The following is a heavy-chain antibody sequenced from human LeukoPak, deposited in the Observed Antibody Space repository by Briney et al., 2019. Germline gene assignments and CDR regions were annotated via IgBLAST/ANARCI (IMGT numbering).Heavy chain of an antibody. CDR1: GYSFTSYG. CDR3: ARVSAYDILTGYSPNWLDP. J-gene: IGHJ5*02. D-gene: IGHD3-9*01. V-gene: IGHV1-18*01. CDR2: INGYSGNT. Sequence: ASVKVSCKASGYSFTSYGISWVRQAPGQGLEWMGWINGYSGNTNYAQKRQGRVTMTTDTSTSTAYMELRSLRSDDTAVYYCARVSAYDILTGYSPNWLDPRGQGTLVTVSS.